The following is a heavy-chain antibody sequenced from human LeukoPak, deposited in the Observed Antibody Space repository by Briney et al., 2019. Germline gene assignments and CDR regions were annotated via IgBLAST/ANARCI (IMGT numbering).Heavy chain of an antibody. CDR1: GFTFDDYD. J-gene: IGHJ6*03. Sequence: AGGSLRLSCAASGFTFDDYDMKWVRQAPGEGLVWGSGINWDGGTTGYAASVKGRFTISRDDAKTALYLQMNRQRVEDTALYYRARDNIGEWSLYGAYNHYYYMDVLRKGTTVTVSS. CDR3: ARDNIGEWSLYGAYNHYYYMDV. D-gene: IGHD3-3*01. V-gene: IGHV3-20*04. CDR2: INWDGGTT.